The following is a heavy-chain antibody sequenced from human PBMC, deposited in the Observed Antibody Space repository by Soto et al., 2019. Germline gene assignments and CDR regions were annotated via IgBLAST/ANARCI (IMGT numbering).Heavy chain of an antibody. V-gene: IGHV3-73*01. J-gene: IGHJ6*02. D-gene: IGHD6-13*01. CDR3: TGQAGIAAAGSMFYYYYGMDV. CDR2: IRSKANSYAT. CDR1: GFTFSGSA. Sequence: PGGSLRLSCAASGFTFSGSAMHWVRQASGKGLEWVGRIRSKANSYATAYAASVKGRFTISRDDSKNTAYLQMNSLKTEDTAVYYCTGQAGIAAAGSMFYYYYGMDVWGQGNTVTVSS.